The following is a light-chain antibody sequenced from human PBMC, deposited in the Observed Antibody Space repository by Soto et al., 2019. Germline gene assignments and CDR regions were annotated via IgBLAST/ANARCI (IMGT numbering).Light chain of an antibody. J-gene: IGKJ2*01. Sequence: DIQMTQSPSSLSASVGDRVTITCRASQTIRNYLNWYQQKPGKAPKLLIYTASNLQSGVPSRFSGSGSGTDFTLTISNLQPEDFATYYCQQSYSTPQTFGQGTKLEIK. V-gene: IGKV1-39*01. CDR3: QQSYSTPQT. CDR1: QTIRNY. CDR2: TAS.